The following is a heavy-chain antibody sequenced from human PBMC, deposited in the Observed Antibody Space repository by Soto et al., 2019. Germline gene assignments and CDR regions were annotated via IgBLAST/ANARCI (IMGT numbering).Heavy chain of an antibody. J-gene: IGHJ5*02. CDR1: GYPISSSTS. D-gene: IGHD6-13*01. V-gene: IGHV4-28*01. CDR3: ARKGKEGWFDP. Sequence: PSETLSLTCAVSGYPISSSTSWGWIRQPPGKGLEWIGHIYYSGRTYYNPSLKSRVTMSVDTSKNQFSLKLSSVTAVDTAVYYCARKGKEGWFDPWGQGTLVTVSS. CDR2: IYYSGRT.